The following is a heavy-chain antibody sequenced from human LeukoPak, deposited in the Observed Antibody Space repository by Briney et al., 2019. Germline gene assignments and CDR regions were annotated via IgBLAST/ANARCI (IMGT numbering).Heavy chain of an antibody. J-gene: IGHJ4*02. V-gene: IGHV3-23*01. Sequence: GGSLRLSCAASGFTFSSYAMSWVRQAPGKGLEWVSAISGSGGSTYYADSVKGRFTISRDNSKNTLYLQMNSLRAEDTAVYYCAKAVWDIVARETYFDYWGQGTLVTVSS. CDR1: GFTFSSYA. D-gene: IGHD5-12*01. CDR2: ISGSGGST. CDR3: AKAVWDIVARETYFDY.